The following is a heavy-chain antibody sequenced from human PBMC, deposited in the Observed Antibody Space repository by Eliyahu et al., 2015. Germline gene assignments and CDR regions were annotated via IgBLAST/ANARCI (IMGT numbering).Heavy chain of an antibody. CDR1: GFTFTSYS. Sequence: EVQLLESGGDLVQPGGSLRLSCVASGFTFTSYSMSWVRQAPGKGLEWVSSVGSSGFNTYYADSVKGRFTISRDNSKNTLYLQMXSLRVEDTAVYYCVKDRTTWPIDYWGQGTLVIVSS. CDR3: VKDRTTWPIDY. D-gene: IGHD1-1*01. J-gene: IGHJ4*02. CDR2: VGSSGFNT. V-gene: IGHV3-23*01.